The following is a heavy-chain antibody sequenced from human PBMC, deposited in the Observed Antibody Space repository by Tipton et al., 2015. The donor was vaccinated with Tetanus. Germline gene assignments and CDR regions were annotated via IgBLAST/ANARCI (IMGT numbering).Heavy chain of an antibody. D-gene: IGHD5-18*01. Sequence: SLRLSCAASGFTFSSYWMSWVRQAPGKGLEWVANIKQDGSEKYYVDSVKGRFTISRDNAKNSLYLQMNSLRAEDTAVYYCARCGYSYGFRYYYYGMDVWGQGTTVTVSS. V-gene: IGHV3-7*01. J-gene: IGHJ6*02. CDR3: ARCGYSYGFRYYYYGMDV. CDR1: GFTFSSYW. CDR2: IKQDGSEK.